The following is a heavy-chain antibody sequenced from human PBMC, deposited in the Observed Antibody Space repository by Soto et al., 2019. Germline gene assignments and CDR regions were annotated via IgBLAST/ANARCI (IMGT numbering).Heavy chain of an antibody. CDR1: GFTFSSYA. CDR3: AREEYSSSWYPPFDY. V-gene: IGHV3-30-3*01. J-gene: IGHJ4*02. Sequence: GGSLRLSCAASGFTFSSYAMHWVRQAPGKGLEWVAVISYDGSNKYYADSVKGRFTISRDNSKNTLYLQMNSLRAEDTAVYYCAREEYSSSWYPPFDYWGQGTLVTVS. D-gene: IGHD6-13*01. CDR2: ISYDGSNK.